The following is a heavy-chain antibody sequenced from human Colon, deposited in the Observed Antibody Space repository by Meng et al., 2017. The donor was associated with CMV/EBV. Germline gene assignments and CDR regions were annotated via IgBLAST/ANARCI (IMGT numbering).Heavy chain of an antibody. CDR1: GFTVSSNF. J-gene: IGHJ6*02. CDR3: ARGLDALYFNGMDV. Sequence: GGSLRLSCAASGFTVSSNFMNWVRQAPGRGLEWVSVIYGDGSTYYPDSVKGRFTISRDNSRNTVFLEMNSLRVDDTAVYFCARGLDALYFNGMDVWGQGTTVTVSS. V-gene: IGHV3-66*02. CDR2: IYGDGST. D-gene: IGHD5/OR15-5a*01.